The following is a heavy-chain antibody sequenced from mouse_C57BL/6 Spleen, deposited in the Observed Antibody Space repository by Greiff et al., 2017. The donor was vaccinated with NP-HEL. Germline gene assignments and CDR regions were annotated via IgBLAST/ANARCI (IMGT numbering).Heavy chain of an antibody. CDR2: ISNGGGST. D-gene: IGHD2-5*01. Sequence: EVQLVESGGGLVQPGGSLKLSCAASGFTFSDYYMYWVRQTPEKRLEWVAYISNGGGSTYYPDTVKGRFTISRDNAKNTLYLQMSRLKSEDTAMYYCARDSNYGDWYFDVWGTGTTVTVSS. J-gene: IGHJ1*03. CDR3: ARDSNYGDWYFDV. CDR1: GFTFSDYY. V-gene: IGHV5-12*01.